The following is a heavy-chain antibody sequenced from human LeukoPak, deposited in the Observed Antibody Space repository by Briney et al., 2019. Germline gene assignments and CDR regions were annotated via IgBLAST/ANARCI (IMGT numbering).Heavy chain of an antibody. V-gene: IGHV3-23*01. Sequence: GGSLRLSCAASGFTFSSYAMSWVRQSPGKGLEWVSAISGSGGSTYYADSVKGRFTISKDNSKNTLYLQMNSLRAEDTAVYYCAKEGYGETRNWFDPWGQGTLVTVSS. D-gene: IGHD5-12*01. J-gene: IGHJ5*02. CDR1: GFTFSSYA. CDR3: AKEGYGETRNWFDP. CDR2: ISGSGGST.